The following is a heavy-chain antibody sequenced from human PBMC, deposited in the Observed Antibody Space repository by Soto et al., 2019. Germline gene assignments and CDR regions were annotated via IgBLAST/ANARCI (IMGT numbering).Heavy chain of an antibody. CDR3: ASAGGPSGSLPRDA. CDR1: GYTFSDFY. D-gene: IGHD3-10*01. Sequence: DVQLVQSGAEVKKPGTTVKISCQVSGYTFSDFYMHWVKQAPGKGLEWVGLVDPEDTRTVYSERLQGRATISADTSTDTAYMELSGLTSADPAVYFCASAGGPSGSLPRDAWGQGTLVTVSS. CDR2: VDPEDTRT. V-gene: IGHV1-69-2*01. J-gene: IGHJ5*02.